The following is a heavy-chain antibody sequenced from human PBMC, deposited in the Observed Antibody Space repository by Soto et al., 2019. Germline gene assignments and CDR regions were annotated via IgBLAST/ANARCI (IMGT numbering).Heavy chain of an antibody. D-gene: IGHD1-1*01. V-gene: IGHV3-33*01. Sequence: QVPLVESGGGVVQPGTSLRLSCAASGFTFSNYGMHWVRQAPGKGLEGVAVIWNDGSKTVHADSVKGRLTISRDNSGNTLYLQMNNLRAEDTALYYCARDDDRNDNAFDMWGQGTMVTVSP. J-gene: IGHJ3*02. CDR2: IWNDGSKT. CDR1: GFTFSNYG. CDR3: ARDDDRNDNAFDM.